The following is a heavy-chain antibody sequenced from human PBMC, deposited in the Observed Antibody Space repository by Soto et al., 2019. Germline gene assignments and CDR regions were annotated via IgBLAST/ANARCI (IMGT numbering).Heavy chain of an antibody. CDR3: AKEDVWFAKDY. V-gene: IGHV3-30*18. Sequence: GGSLRLSCVASGFTFSGYGMHWVRQAPGKGLEWLAVISHDGSDKYYADSVRGRFTISRDNPENTLYLQMNSLRPEDTAVYYCAKEDVWFAKDYWGQGTLVTVSS. J-gene: IGHJ4*02. CDR2: ISHDGSDK. CDR1: GFTFSGYG. D-gene: IGHD3-10*01.